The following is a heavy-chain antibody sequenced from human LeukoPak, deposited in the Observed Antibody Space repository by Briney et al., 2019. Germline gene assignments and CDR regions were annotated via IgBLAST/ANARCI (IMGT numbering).Heavy chain of an antibody. CDR2: ISGSGGST. V-gene: IGHV3-23*01. J-gene: IGHJ4*02. CDR3: AKDMGYYYDSSASDY. Sequence: AGGSLRLSCAASGFTFSSYAMSWVRQAPGKGLEWVSAISGSGGSTYYADSAKGRFTISRDNSKNTLYLQMNSLRAEDTAVYYCAKDMGYYYDSSASDYWGQGTLVTVSS. D-gene: IGHD3-22*01. CDR1: GFTFSSYA.